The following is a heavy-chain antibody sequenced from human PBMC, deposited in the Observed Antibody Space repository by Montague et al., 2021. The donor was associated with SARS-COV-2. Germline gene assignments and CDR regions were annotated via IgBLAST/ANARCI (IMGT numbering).Heavy chain of an antibody. CDR2: ISHPGSA. V-gene: IGHV4-34*01. CDR3: ARGVYNRVIFVVNPRYYFDF. Sequence: SETRSLTCAVYSEAFNGWYWTWIRQSPGKGLEWIGEISHPGSAKYNPSLKSRVTISVDTYRKQVSLRLTSVTAADTATYYCARGVYNRVIFVVNPRYYFDFWGPGNMVAVST. J-gene: IGHJ4*02. CDR1: SEAFNGWY. D-gene: IGHD3-9*01.